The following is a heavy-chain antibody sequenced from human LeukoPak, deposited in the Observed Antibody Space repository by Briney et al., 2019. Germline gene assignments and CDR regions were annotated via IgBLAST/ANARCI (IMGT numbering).Heavy chain of an antibody. V-gene: IGHV1-18*04. D-gene: IGHD5-12*01. Sequence: ASVKVSCKASGYIFANHGFSWVRQAPGQGLEWMGWISADNHNTKYAQKFQDRVTMTDDRSTSTVYMELRSLRSDDTAVYYCARDRRGYSAYDGEGFDYWGQGTLVTVSS. J-gene: IGHJ4*02. CDR3: ARDRRGYSAYDGEGFDY. CDR2: ISADNHNT. CDR1: GYIFANHG.